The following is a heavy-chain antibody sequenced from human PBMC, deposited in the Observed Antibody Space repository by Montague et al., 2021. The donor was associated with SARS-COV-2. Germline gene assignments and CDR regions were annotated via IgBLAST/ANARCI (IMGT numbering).Heavy chain of an antibody. CDR1: SGSFSDLY. Sequence: SETRALTCAVYSGSFSDLYWTWIRQSPGKGLEWIGEINHTGSATYNPSLKGRVTLSRDTSKNQFSLKLQSVTPADTAVYYCARGQVTISGFRILIPAAGHLDGWGQGTSVTVSS. CDR2: INHTGSA. J-gene: IGHJ6*02. D-gene: IGHD3-3*01. CDR3: ARGQVTISGFRILIPAAGHLDG. V-gene: IGHV4-34*01.